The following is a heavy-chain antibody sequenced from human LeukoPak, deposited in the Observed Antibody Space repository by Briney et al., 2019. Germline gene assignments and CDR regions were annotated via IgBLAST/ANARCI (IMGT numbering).Heavy chain of an antibody. CDR3: ARGFYVWGSYRYKGGYFDY. Sequence: SETLSLTCTVSGGSISSYYWSWIRQPPGKGLEWIGYIYTSGSTNYNPSLKSRVTISVDTSKNQFSLKLSSVTAADTAVYYCARGFYVWGSYRYKGGYFDYWGQGTLVTVSS. CDR1: GGSISSYY. J-gene: IGHJ4*02. CDR2: IYTSGST. D-gene: IGHD3-16*02. V-gene: IGHV4-4*09.